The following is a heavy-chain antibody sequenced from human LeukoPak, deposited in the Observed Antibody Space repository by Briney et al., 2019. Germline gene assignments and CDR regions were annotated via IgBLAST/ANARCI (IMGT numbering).Heavy chain of an antibody. J-gene: IGHJ5*02. CDR3: VRSKSGTYGWLQT. CDR2: IYYSGTT. V-gene: IGHV4-59*01. Sequence: PSETLSLTCTVAGGSIISYAWSWIRQPPGKGLERIGYIYYSGTTNHNPSLKSRVTISVDTSKNQFSLKVNSVTAADTAVYYSVRSKSGTYGWLQTWGQGTLVTVSS. CDR1: GGSIISYA. D-gene: IGHD3-3*01.